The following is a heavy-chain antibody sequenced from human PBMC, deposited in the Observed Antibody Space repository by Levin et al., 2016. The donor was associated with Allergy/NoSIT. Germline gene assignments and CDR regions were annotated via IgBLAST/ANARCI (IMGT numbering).Heavy chain of an antibody. CDR3: ARSSSDSKYGDYVLDY. D-gene: IGHD4-17*01. CDR1: GGSISSSPYS. CDR2: IYHTGST. V-gene: IGHV4-30-2*01. Sequence: TLSLTCAVSGGSISSSPYSWSWIRQPPGKGLEWIGYIYHTGSTYYNPSLRSRVTLSVDRSKNQFSLRLNSVTAADTAVYYCARSSSDSKYGDYVLDYWGQGTLVTVSS. J-gene: IGHJ4*02.